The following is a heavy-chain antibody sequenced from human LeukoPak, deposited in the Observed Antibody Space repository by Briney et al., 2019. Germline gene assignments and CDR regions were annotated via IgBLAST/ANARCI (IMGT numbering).Heavy chain of an antibody. V-gene: IGHV1-18*01. D-gene: IGHD3-3*01. J-gene: IGHJ4*02. CDR1: GFHFASYG. CDR2: ISVNNGNT. CDR3: QRITIFGVIIDFDY. Sequence: ASVKVSCKASGFHFASYGITWVRQAPGQGLEWMGWISVNNGNTHYAQSFQDRLTMTTDTSTSTAYLEVRSLRYDDTAIYYCQRITIFGVIIDFDYWGQGTLVTVSS.